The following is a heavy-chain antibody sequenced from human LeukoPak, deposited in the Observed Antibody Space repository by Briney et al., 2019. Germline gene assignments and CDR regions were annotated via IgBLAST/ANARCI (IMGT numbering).Heavy chain of an antibody. CDR1: GFTFSSYS. CDR2: ISSSSSYV. V-gene: IGHV3-21*01. D-gene: IGHD5-24*01. J-gene: IGHJ4*02. Sequence: GGSLRLSCAASGFTFSSYSMNWVRQAPGKGLEWVSSISSSSSYVYYADSVKGRFTISRDNAKNSLYLQMNSLRAEDTAVYYCAYREMAKDYWGQGTLVTVSS. CDR3: AYREMAKDY.